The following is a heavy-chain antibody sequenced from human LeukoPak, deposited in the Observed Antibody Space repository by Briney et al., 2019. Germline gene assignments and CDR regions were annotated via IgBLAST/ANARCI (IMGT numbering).Heavy chain of an antibody. CDR3: ASIRGYSYGHVDY. V-gene: IGHV4-39*01. CDR2: IYYSGST. D-gene: IGHD5-18*01. Sequence: PGGSLRLSCAASGFTFSSYAMSWVRQPPGKGLEWIGSIYYSGSTYYNPSLKSRVTISVDTSKNQFSLKLSSVTAADTAVYYCASIRGYSYGHVDYWGQGTLVTVSS. J-gene: IGHJ4*02. CDR1: GFTFSSYA.